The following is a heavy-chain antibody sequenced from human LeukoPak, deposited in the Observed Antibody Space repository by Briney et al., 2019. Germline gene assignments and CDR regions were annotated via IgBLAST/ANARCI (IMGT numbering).Heavy chain of an antibody. CDR2: INPSGGST. J-gene: IGHJ6*02. CDR1: GYTFTSYY. V-gene: IGHV1-46*01. D-gene: IGHD5-12*01. Sequence: ASVKVSCKASGYTFTSYYMHWVRQAPGQGLEWMGIINPSGGSTSYAQKFQGRVTMTRDTSTSTVCMELSSLRSEDTAVYYCARDLGVATFFYGMDVWGQGTTVTVSS. CDR3: ARDLGVATFFYGMDV.